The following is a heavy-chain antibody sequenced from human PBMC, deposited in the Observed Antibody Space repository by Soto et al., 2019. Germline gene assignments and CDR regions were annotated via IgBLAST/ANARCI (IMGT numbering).Heavy chain of an antibody. V-gene: IGHV1-18*01. J-gene: IGHJ6*02. D-gene: IGHD4-17*01. CDR3: ARDSGHDYGDPRPASGYGMDV. Sequence: ASVKVSCKASGYTFTSYGISWVRQAPGQGLEWMGWISAYNGNTNYAQKLQGRVTMTTDTSTSTAYMELRSLRSDDTAVYYCARDSGHDYGDPRPASGYGMDVWGQGTTVTVSS. CDR2: ISAYNGNT. CDR1: GYTFTSYG.